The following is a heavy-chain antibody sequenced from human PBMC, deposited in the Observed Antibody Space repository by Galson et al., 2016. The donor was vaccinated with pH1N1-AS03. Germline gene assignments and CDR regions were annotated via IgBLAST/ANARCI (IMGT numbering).Heavy chain of an antibody. CDR2: TWNDGSLK. CDR3: VTGNQNYFDY. V-gene: IGHV3-33*01. Sequence: SLRLSCAASGFTFRTFGMHWVRQAPGKGLEWVAVTWNDGSLKKYGDSVKGRFIISRDNSNNTVSLEMSSLRAEDTAVYYCVTGNQNYFDYWGQGTLVTASS. J-gene: IGHJ4*02. CDR1: GFTFRTFG. D-gene: IGHD2-8*02.